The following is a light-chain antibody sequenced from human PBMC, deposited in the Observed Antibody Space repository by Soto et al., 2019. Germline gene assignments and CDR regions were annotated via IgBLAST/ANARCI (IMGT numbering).Light chain of an antibody. CDR2: DVT. CDR3: SSYTTSNTRQIV. J-gene: IGLJ1*01. Sequence: QSVLTQPASVSGSPGQSITISCTGTSSDVGGYNYVSWYQHHPRKAPKLIIYDVTNRPSGVSNPFSGSKSSNTASLTISGLQPEDEADYYCSSYTTSNTRQIVFGTGTKLTVL. V-gene: IGLV2-14*03. CDR1: SSDVGGYNY.